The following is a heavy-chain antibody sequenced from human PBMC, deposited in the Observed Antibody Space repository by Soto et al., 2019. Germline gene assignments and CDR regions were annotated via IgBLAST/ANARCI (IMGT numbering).Heavy chain of an antibody. J-gene: IGHJ4*02. Sequence: SETLSLTCTVSGGSISSYYWSWIRQPPGRGLEWIGYIYYSGSTNYNPSLKSRVTISVDTSKNQFSLKLSSVTAADTAVYYCARVGIHTAFDYWGQGTLVTVSS. CDR3: ARVGIHTAFDY. V-gene: IGHV4-59*01. D-gene: IGHD5-18*01. CDR1: GGSISSYY. CDR2: IYYSGST.